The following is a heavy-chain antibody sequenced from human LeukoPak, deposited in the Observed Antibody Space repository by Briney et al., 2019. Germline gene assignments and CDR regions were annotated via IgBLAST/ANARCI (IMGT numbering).Heavy chain of an antibody. CDR2: IYYSGST. J-gene: IGHJ4*02. D-gene: IGHD3-10*01. Sequence: SETLSLTCTVSGGSMSTYSYYWGYIRQPPGKGLDWIGNIYYSGSTYYNPSLKSRATISVDTSKNQFFVKLTSVAAADTAVYNCWGRSESYSFDSWGQGTLVTVSS. V-gene: IGHV4-39*01. CDR3: WGRSESYSFDS. CDR1: GGSMSTYSYY.